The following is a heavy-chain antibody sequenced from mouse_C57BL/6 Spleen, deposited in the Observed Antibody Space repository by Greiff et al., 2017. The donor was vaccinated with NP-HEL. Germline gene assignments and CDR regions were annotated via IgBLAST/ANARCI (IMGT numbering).Heavy chain of an antibody. CDR1: GFTFSDYY. Sequence: EVHLVESEGGLVQPGSSMKLSCTASGFTFSDYYMAWVRQVPEKGLEWVANINYDGSSTYYLDSLKSRFIISRDNAKNILYLQMSSLKSEDTATYYCARDGVYYGYAMDYWGQGTSVTVSS. CDR3: ARDGVYYGYAMDY. CDR2: INYDGSST. J-gene: IGHJ4*01. D-gene: IGHD1-1*01. V-gene: IGHV5-16*01.